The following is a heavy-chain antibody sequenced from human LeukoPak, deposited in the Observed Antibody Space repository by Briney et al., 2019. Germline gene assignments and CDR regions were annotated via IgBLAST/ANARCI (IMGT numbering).Heavy chain of an antibody. CDR2: INAGNGNT. J-gene: IGHJ5*02. Sequence: ASVKVSCKASGYTFTSYAMHWVRQAPGQGLEWMGWINAGNGNTKYSQKFQGRVTITRDTSASTAYMELSSLRSEDTAVYYCARAGYCSSTSCYAGWFDPWGQGTLVTVSS. CDR1: GYTFTSYA. CDR3: ARAGYCSSTSCYAGWFDP. V-gene: IGHV1-3*01. D-gene: IGHD2-2*01.